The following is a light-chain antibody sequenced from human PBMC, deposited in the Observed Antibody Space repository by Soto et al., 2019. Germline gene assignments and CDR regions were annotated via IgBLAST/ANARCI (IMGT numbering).Light chain of an antibody. Sequence: EIVLTQSPGSLSLFPGERATLSCRASQTVGRNYLAWFQQKPGQAPRLLIYDASTRATGIPDKFGGSGSGTDFTIKISRMETEVVEVYYCQQYVNSPINFAQGPRLEIK. CDR2: DAS. CDR3: QQYVNSPIN. J-gene: IGKJ5*01. V-gene: IGKV3-20*01. CDR1: QTVGRNY.